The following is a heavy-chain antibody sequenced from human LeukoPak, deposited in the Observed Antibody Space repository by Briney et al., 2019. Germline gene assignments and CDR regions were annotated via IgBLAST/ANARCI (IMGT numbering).Heavy chain of an antibody. J-gene: IGHJ3*02. CDR1: GFTFSSYS. Sequence: PGGSLRLSCAASGFTFSSYSMNWVRQAPGKGLEWVSYISSSSSTIYYADSVKGRFTISRDNAKNSLYLQMNSLRAEDTAVYYCARDRHRRYCSSTSCPGSAFDIWGQGTMVTVSS. V-gene: IGHV3-48*01. D-gene: IGHD2-2*01. CDR3: ARDRHRRYCSSTSCPGSAFDI. CDR2: ISSSSSTI.